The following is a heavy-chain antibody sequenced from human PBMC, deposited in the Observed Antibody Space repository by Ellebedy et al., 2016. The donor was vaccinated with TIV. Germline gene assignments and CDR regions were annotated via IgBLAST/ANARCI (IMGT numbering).Heavy chain of an antibody. D-gene: IGHD3-22*01. Sequence: GESLKISXSASGFTFSTYGMHWVRQAPGKGLEWVAVISYDGINKYYADSVKGRFTISRDNSKNTLFLQMNSLRPEDTAVYYCSRDRNYYDSDGARMDVWGQGTTVTVSS. V-gene: IGHV3-30*03. CDR2: ISYDGINK. CDR3: SRDRNYYDSDGARMDV. J-gene: IGHJ6*02. CDR1: GFTFSTYG.